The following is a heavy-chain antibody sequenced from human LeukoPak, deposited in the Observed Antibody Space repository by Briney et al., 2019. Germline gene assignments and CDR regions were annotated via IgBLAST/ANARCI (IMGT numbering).Heavy chain of an antibody. V-gene: IGHV3-30*02. CDR1: GFTFSSYS. Sequence: GGSLRLSCAASGFTFSSYSMNWVRQAPGKGLEWVAFIRYDGSNKYYADSVKGRFTISRDNSKNTLYLQMNSLRAEDTAVYYCAKSITMVRGVDFDYWGQGTLVTVSS. D-gene: IGHD3-10*01. CDR2: IRYDGSNK. CDR3: AKSITMVRGVDFDY. J-gene: IGHJ4*02.